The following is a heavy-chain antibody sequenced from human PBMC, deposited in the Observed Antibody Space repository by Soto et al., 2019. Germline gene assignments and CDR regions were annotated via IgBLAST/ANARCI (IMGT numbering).Heavy chain of an antibody. CDR2: INPNSGGT. Sequence: ASVKVSCKASGYTFTGYYMHWVRQAPGQGLEWMGWINPNSGGTNYAQKFQGRVTMTSDMSITTAYMELSRLTSDDTAVYYCARVSLAGATTADYWGQGTLVTVSS. D-gene: IGHD1-26*01. CDR1: GYTFTGYY. V-gene: IGHV1-2*02. J-gene: IGHJ4*02. CDR3: ARVSLAGATTADY.